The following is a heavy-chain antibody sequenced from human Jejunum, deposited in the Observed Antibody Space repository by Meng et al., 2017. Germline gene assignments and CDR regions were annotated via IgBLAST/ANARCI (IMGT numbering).Heavy chain of an antibody. J-gene: IGHJ4*02. CDR3: ARDLKGFFDSSGLDY. Sequence: QVHLVESGGGLVKPGGSLRLSCAASGFIFSDFYMSWIRQAPGKGLEWLSYISSSGSTIYYADSVKGRFTISRDNAKNSLYLQMNSLRAEDTAVYYCARDLKGFFDSSGLDYWGQGTLVTVSS. V-gene: IGHV3-11*01. CDR2: ISSSGSTI. D-gene: IGHD3-22*01. CDR1: GFIFSDFY.